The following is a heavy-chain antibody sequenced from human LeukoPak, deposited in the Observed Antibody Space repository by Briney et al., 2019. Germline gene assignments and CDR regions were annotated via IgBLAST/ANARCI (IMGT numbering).Heavy chain of an antibody. D-gene: IGHD1-1*01. J-gene: IGHJ4*02. Sequence: GGSLRLSCAASGFTFSSYAMSWVRQAPGKGLEWVSAISGSGGSTYYADSVKGRFTISRDNSKNTLHLQMNSLRAEDTAVYYCAKDPHFETTFDYWGQGTLVTVSS. CDR1: GFTFSSYA. CDR2: ISGSGGST. CDR3: AKDPHFETTFDY. V-gene: IGHV3-23*01.